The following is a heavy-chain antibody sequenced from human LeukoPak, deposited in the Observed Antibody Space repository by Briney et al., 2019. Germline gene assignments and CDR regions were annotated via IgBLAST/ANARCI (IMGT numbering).Heavy chain of an antibody. Sequence: SETLSLTCTVSGGSISGSSYYWGWIRQPPGKGLEWIGSIYYSGSTYYKPSLKSRVTISVDTSKNQFSLKLSSVTAADTAVYYCARPPGFSTSFWDWGQGRVDTVSS. J-gene: IGHJ4*02. D-gene: IGHD2-2*01. CDR1: GGSISGSSYY. CDR2: IYYSGST. CDR3: ARPPGFSTSFWD. V-gene: IGHV4-39*01.